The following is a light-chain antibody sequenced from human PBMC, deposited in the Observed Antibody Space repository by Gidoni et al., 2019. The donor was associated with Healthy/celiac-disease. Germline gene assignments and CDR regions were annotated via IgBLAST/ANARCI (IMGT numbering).Light chain of an antibody. CDR3: QQYYSTPRYT. CDR2: WAS. CDR1: QSVLYSSNNTNY. V-gene: IGKV4-1*01. J-gene: IGKJ2*01. Sequence: DIVMTQSPASLAVSLGERATINCKSSQSVLYSSNNTNYLAWYQQKPGQPPKLLIYWASTRESGVPDRFSGSGSGTDFTLTISSLQAEDVAVYYCQQYYSTPRYTFGQGTKLEIK.